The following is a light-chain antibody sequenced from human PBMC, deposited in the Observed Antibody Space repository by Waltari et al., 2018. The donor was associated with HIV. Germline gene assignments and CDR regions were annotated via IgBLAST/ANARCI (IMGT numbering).Light chain of an antibody. CDR1: SSNIGAGYD. CDR3: QSYDSSLSGWV. Sequence: QSVLTQPPSVSGAPGQRVTISCTGRSSNIGAGYDVHWYQQLPGTAPKLLIFGNNDRPSGVPDRFSDSKSGTSASLAITWLQAEDEADYYCQSYDSSLSGWVFGGGTKLTVL. J-gene: IGLJ3*02. CDR2: GNN. V-gene: IGLV1-40*01.